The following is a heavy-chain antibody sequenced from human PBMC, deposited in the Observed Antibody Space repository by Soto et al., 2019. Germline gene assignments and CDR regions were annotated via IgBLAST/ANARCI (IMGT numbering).Heavy chain of an antibody. CDR3: ATDRTIFGVVPGLGLDY. D-gene: IGHD3-3*01. CDR2: FDPEDGET. CDR1: GYTLTELS. V-gene: IGHV1-24*01. J-gene: IGHJ4*02. Sequence: ASVKVSFKVSGYTLTELSMHWLRHAPGKGLEWMGGFDPEDGETIYAQKFQGRVTMTEDTSTDTAYMELSSLRSEDTAVYYCATDRTIFGVVPGLGLDYWGQGTLVTVSS.